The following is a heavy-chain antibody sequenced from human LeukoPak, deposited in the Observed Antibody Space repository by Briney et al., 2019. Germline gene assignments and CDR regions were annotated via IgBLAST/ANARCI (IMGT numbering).Heavy chain of an antibody. CDR2: INPNSGGT. D-gene: IGHD6-13*01. CDR3: EREAAAGKSAYYYMDV. V-gene: IGHV1-2*06. Sequence: GASVKVSCKAAGSTFTGYYMHWMRQAPGQGLEWMGRINPNSGGTNSAQKFQGRVTMTRDTSISTAYMELRRLRSDDTAVYYGEREAAAGKSAYYYMDVWGKGTTVTVSS. J-gene: IGHJ6*03. CDR1: GSTFTGYY.